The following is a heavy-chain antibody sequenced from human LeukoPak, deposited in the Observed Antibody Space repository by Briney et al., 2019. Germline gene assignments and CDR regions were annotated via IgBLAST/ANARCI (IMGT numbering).Heavy chain of an antibody. V-gene: IGHV3-49*04. CDR3: TRDQTPYY. CDR2: IASETYGGTA. CDR1: GFTFGDYA. J-gene: IGHJ4*02. Sequence: GGSLRLSCTASGFTFGDYAMTWVRQTPGKGLEWVGFIASETYGGTAEYAASVKGRFIISRDDSKSVAYLQMNSLKTEDTAVYYCTRDQTPYYWGQGTLVTVSS.